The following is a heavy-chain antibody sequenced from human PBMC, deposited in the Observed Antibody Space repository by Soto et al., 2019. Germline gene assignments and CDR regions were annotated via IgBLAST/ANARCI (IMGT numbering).Heavy chain of an antibody. J-gene: IGHJ4*02. CDR2: IYYSGRP. V-gene: IGHV4-61*01. D-gene: IGHD2-15*01. Sequence: QVQLQESGPGLVKPSETLSLTCTVSGGSVSSGSYYWSWIRQPPGKGLEWIGYIYYSGRPNYNPSPKSRITISVDTPKDLLSRKLSSVTAADTAVYYCAAKYCSGGSCYFDYWGQGTLVTVSS. CDR3: AAKYCSGGSCYFDY. CDR1: GGSVSSGSYY.